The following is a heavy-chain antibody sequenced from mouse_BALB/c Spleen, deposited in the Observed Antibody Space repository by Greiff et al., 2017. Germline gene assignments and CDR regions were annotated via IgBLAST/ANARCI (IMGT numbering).Heavy chain of an antibody. Sequence: LVESGAELVRPGSSVKISCKASGYAFSSYWMNWVKQRPGQGLEWIGQIYPGDGDTNYNGKFKGKATLTADKSSSTAYMQLSSLTSEDSAVYFCARSKYDYDKGSWFAYWGQGTLVTVSA. D-gene: IGHD2-4*01. CDR1: GYAFSSYW. V-gene: IGHV1-80*01. CDR2: IYPGDGDT. J-gene: IGHJ3*01. CDR3: ARSKYDYDKGSWFAY.